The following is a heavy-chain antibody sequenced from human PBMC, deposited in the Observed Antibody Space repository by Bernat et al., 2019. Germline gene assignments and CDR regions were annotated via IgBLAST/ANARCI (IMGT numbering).Heavy chain of an antibody. Sequence: EVQLLESGGGLVQPGGSLRLSCAASGFTFSSYAMSWVRQAPGKGLEWVSAISGSGGSTYYADSVKGRFTISRDNSKNTLYLQMNSLRAEDTAVYYCAKVSRYYYGSGIDFDYWGQGTLVTVSS. D-gene: IGHD3-10*01. J-gene: IGHJ4*02. V-gene: IGHV3-23*01. CDR3: AKVSRYYYGSGIDFDY. CDR2: ISGSGGST. CDR1: GFTFSSYA.